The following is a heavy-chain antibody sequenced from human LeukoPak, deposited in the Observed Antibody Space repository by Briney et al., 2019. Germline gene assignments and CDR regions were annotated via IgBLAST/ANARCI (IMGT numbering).Heavy chain of an antibody. J-gene: IGHJ4*02. V-gene: IGHV1-2*02. CDR3: ARGQAGTRFDY. CDR2: IDPNSGGT. D-gene: IGHD6-13*01. Sequence: GASVKVSCKASGYTFTGYYIDWVGQAPGQGLGWMGWIDPNSGGTNYAQKFQGRVTMTRDTSISTAYMELSALRSADTAVYYCARGQAGTRFDYWGQGALVTVSS. CDR1: GYTFTGYY.